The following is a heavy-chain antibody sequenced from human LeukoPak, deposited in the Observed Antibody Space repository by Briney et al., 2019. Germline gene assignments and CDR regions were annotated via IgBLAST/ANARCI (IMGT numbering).Heavy chain of an antibody. CDR1: GFTFSSYE. J-gene: IGHJ3*02. Sequence: PGGSLRLSCAASGFTFSSYEMNWVRQAPGKGLEWVSYISSSGSNIKYADSVKGRFIISRGNAKNSVYLQMNSLRAEDTAVYYCARDIKGQYQDAFDIWGQGTMVTVSS. D-gene: IGHD2-2*01. V-gene: IGHV3-48*03. CDR3: ARDIKGQYQDAFDI. CDR2: ISSSGSNI.